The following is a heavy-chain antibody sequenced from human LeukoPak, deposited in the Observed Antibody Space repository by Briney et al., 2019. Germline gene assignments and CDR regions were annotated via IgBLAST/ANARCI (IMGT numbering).Heavy chain of an antibody. CDR3: ASVGATTGAFDI. V-gene: IGHV4-39*01. J-gene: IGHJ3*02. CDR1: GGSISSSSYY. Sequence: SETLSLTCTVSGGSISSSSYYWGWLRQPPGKGLEWIGSIYYSGSTYYNPSLKSRVTISVDTSKNQFSLKLSSVTAADTAVYYCASVGATTGAFDIWGQGTMVTVSS. CDR2: IYYSGST. D-gene: IGHD1-26*01.